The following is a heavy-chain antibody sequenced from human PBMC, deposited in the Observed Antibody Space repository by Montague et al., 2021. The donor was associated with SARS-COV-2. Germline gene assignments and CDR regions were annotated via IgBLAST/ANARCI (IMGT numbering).Heavy chain of an antibody. Sequence: CAISGDSVSRNSPRWNWIRQSPSTGLQWLGRTYYRYKWYNDYAXXXQXXXTINPDTSKNQFSLQLNSVTAEDTAVYYCARELRRIIMIVDIRGFDYWGQGTLVTVSS. CDR1: GDSVSRNSPR. J-gene: IGHJ4*02. CDR3: ARELRRIIMIVDIRGFDY. CDR2: TYYRYKWYN. V-gene: IGHV6-1*01. D-gene: IGHD3-22*01.